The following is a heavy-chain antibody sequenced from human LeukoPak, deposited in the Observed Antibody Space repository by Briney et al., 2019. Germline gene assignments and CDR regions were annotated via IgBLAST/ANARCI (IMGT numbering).Heavy chain of an antibody. CDR1: GGSISSGGYY. CDR3: ARCGRVWGSYRSFYFDY. J-gene: IGHJ4*02. CDR2: TYYSGST. V-gene: IGHV4-31*03. D-gene: IGHD3-16*02. Sequence: SETLSLTCTVSGGSISSGGYYWSWIRQHPGKGLEWIGYTYYSGSTYYNPSLKSRVTISVDTSKNQFSLKLSSVTAADTAVYYCARCGRVWGSYRSFYFDYWGQGTLVTVSS.